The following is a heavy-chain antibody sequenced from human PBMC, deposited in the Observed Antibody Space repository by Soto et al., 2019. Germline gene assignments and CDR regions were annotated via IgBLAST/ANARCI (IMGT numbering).Heavy chain of an antibody. CDR3: ARTWGSGSYYPGANWFDP. Sequence: ASETLSLTCTVSGGSISSYYLSWVRQPPGKGLEWIGYIYYSGSTNYNPSLKSRVTISVDTSKNQFSLKLSSVTAADTAVYYCARTWGSGSYYPGANWFDPWGQGTLVTVYS. D-gene: IGHD3-10*01. V-gene: IGHV4-59*01. J-gene: IGHJ5*02. CDR2: IYYSGST. CDR1: GGSISSYY.